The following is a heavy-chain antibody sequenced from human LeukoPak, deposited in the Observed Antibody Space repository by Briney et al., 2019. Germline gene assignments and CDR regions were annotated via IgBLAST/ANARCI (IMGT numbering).Heavy chain of an antibody. Sequence: SVKVSCKASGYTFTSYGISWVRQAPGQGLEWMGWISAYNGNTNYAQKLQGRVTMTTDTSTSTAYMELRSLRSDDTAVYYCARDRLAGSSSWYVDDAFDIWGQGTMVTVSS. V-gene: IGHV1-18*01. CDR3: ARDRLAGSSSWYVDDAFDI. CDR2: ISAYNGNT. D-gene: IGHD6-13*01. J-gene: IGHJ3*02. CDR1: GYTFTSYG.